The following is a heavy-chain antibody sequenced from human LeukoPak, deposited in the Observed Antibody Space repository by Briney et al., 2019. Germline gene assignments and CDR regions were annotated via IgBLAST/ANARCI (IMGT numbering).Heavy chain of an antibody. CDR1: GFAFDDYG. J-gene: IGHJ4*02. V-gene: IGHV3-66*01. CDR2: LYSGGST. CDR3: ARVRGWKYFDY. D-gene: IGHD1-1*01. Sequence: GGSLRLSCAASGFAFDDYGMSWVRQAPGKGLEWVSVLYSGGSTYYADSVKGRFTISSDNSKNTLYLQMNSLRAEDTAVYYCARVRGWKYFDYWGQGTLVTVSS.